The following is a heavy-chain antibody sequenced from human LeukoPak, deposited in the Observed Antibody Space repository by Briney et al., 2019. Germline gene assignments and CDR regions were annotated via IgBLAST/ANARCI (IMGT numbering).Heavy chain of an antibody. D-gene: IGHD3-10*01. CDR3: ARDGGSESYAFDY. J-gene: IGHJ4*02. V-gene: IGHV3-30*02. CDR1: GFTFSRYG. Sequence: GGSLRLSCAASGFTFSRYGFHWVREAPGKGLEGVAFISDSGGDKWFGDSVKGRFTISRDKSKTTVNLQMSSLRVEDAALYYCARDGGSESYAFDYWCQETLVTVSS. CDR2: ISDSGGDK.